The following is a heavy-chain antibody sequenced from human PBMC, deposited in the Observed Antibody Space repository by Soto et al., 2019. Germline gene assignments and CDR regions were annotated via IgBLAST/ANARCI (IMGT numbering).Heavy chain of an antibody. Sequence: EVLLVESGGGLAQPGGSVRLSCAASGFTSSTYWMHWVRQAPGKGLVWVSQINGDGSSTHYADSVKGRFTISRDNAKNTLYLQMNSLRAEDTAIYYCGRGLLTAVGMDIWGQGTTVTVSS. CDR3: GRGLLTAVGMDI. J-gene: IGHJ6*02. CDR2: INGDGSST. D-gene: IGHD3-10*01. CDR1: GFTSSTYW. V-gene: IGHV3-74*01.